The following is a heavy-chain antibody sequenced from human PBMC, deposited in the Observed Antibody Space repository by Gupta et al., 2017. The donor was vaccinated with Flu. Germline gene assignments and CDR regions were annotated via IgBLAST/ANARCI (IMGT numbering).Heavy chain of an antibody. CDR3: GRDDTRRPTRV. CDR2: IYNGGTT. CDR1: GGSIRTNY. D-gene: IGHD2-2*01. J-gene: IGHJ4*02. V-gene: IGHV4-59*01. Sequence: QVQLQESGPGLVKPSETLSLTCTVSGGSIRTNYWSWVRQSPGKGLEWIAYIYNGGTTKYNPSLRSRLTISVDISKNQFSLNLSSVTADTAVYYCGRDDTRRPTRVWGQGILVTVSS.